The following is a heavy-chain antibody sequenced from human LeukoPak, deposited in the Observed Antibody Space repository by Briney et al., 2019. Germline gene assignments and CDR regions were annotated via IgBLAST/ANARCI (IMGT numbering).Heavy chain of an antibody. CDR3: ARDSDCSSTSCYGDQEYYYYYGMDV. V-gene: IGHV1-18*01. D-gene: IGHD2-2*01. CDR1: GYPFTIYG. J-gene: IGHJ6*02. Sequence: ASVKVSCKASGYPFTIYGISWVRQAPGQGLEWMGWISAYNGNTNYAQKLQGRVTMTTDTSTSTAYMEQRSLRSDDTAVYYCARDSDCSSTSCYGDQEYYYYYGMDVWGQGTTVTVSS. CDR2: ISAYNGNT.